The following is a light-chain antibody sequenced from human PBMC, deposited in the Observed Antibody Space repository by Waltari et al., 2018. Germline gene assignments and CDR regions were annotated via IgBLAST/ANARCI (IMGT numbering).Light chain of an antibody. CDR3: LQYKSYPLT. CDR1: QAITHY. CDR2: GAS. Sequence: DIQMTQSPSAMSASIGDRVTITCRGSQAITHYLAWFQQKPGKAPKRLIYGASILQSGVPSRFSDSGSGTEFTLTINSLQAEDFATYYCLQYKSYPLTFGPGTKVDLK. J-gene: IGKJ3*01. V-gene: IGKV1-17*03.